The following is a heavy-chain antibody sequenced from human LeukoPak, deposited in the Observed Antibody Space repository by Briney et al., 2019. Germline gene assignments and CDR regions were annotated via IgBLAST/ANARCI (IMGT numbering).Heavy chain of an antibody. CDR1: GGSISSSSYY. J-gene: IGHJ5*02. D-gene: IGHD6-13*01. V-gene: IGHV4-39*02. CDR3: ARDRRAPYSSSWLGFDP. Sequence: SETLSLTCTVSGGSISSSSYYWGWIRQPPGKGLEWIGSIYSSGSTYYNPSLKSRVTISVDTSKNQFSLKLSSVTAADTVVYYCARDRRAPYSSSWLGFDPWGQGTLVTVSS. CDR2: IYSSGST.